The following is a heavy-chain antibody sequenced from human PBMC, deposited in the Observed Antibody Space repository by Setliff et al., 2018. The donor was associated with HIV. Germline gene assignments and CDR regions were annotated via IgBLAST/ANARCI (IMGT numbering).Heavy chain of an antibody. CDR1: DGPFSSDY. D-gene: IGHD5-12*01. CDR3: ARAEMATIVAFDI. V-gene: IGHV4-59*01. CDR2: IYYSGST. J-gene: IGHJ3*02. Sequence: PSETLSLTCTVSDGPFSSDYWTWIRLTPGKGLEWIGYIYYSGSTKYNPSLTSRVTISVDTSKNHFSLKLTSVTAADTAVYYCARAEMATIVAFDIWGQGTMVTVSS.